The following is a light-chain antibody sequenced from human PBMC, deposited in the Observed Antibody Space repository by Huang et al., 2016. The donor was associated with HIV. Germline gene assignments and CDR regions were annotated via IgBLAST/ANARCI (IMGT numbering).Light chain of an antibody. J-gene: IGKJ1*01. CDR1: QDIANS. V-gene: IGKV1-33*01. CDR3: QQYDSLPPWT. CDR2: DAS. Sequence: DIQMTQSPSSLSASVGDRVTISCQASQDIANSLNWYQQKPGQAPKLLIYDASTLQTGVPSRVSGSGSGTDFSFTISSLQPEDIATYYCQQYDSLPPWTFGQGTKVEIQ.